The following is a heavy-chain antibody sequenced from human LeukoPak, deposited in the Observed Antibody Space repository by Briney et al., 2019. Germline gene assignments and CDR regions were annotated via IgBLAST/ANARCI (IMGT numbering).Heavy chain of an antibody. Sequence: ASVKLSCKASGYTFTSYDIIWVRQASGQGLEWMGWMNPNSGHTGYAQNFQGSDTMTRTTSISTAYMELTSLTSEDSAVYYCARSIVGVRKRNDYWGQGTLVTVPS. CDR2: MNPNSGHT. V-gene: IGHV1-8*01. CDR1: GYTFTSYD. D-gene: IGHD1-26*01. CDR3: ARSIVGVRKRNDY. J-gene: IGHJ4*02.